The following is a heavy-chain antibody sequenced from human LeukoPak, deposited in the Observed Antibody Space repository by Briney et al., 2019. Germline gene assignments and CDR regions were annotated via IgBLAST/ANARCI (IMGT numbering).Heavy chain of an antibody. CDR3: ARRTPGPQLDEYVGYFFDH. J-gene: IGHJ4*02. CDR1: GGSITTYN. V-gene: IGHV4-4*09. CDR2: IYSSGGT. Sequence: PSETLSLICTVSGGSITTYNWIWIRQTPGQALEWIGHIYSSGGTKYNPSLKSRATILLDTSKNQLSLKLSSVSAADTAVYYCARRTPGPQLDEYVGYFFDHWGQGTQVTASS. D-gene: IGHD1-26*01.